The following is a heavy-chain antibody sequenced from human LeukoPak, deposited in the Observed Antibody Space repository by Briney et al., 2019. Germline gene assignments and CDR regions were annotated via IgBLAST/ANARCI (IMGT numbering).Heavy chain of an antibody. CDR2: IKQDGSDK. V-gene: IGHV3-7*04. Sequence: PGGSLRLSCAASGFTFSGHWMSWVRQAPGKGLEWVANIKQDGSDKYYADSVKGRFTISRDNAKNSLYLQMNSLRADDTAVYYCARDSGGASDFWGQGTLVTVSS. J-gene: IGHJ4*02. CDR1: GFTFSGHW. CDR3: ARDSGGASDF. D-gene: IGHD3-16*01.